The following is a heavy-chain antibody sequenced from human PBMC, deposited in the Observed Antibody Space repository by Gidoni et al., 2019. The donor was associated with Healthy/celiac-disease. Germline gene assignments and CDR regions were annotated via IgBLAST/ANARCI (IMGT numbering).Heavy chain of an antibody. Sequence: EVQLLESGGGLVQPGGSLRLSCAASGFTFSSYAMSWVRQAPGKGLEWVSAISGSGGSTYYADSVKGRFTISRDNSKNTLYLQMNSLRAEDTAVYYCASDPYYYYGSGGGFDYWGQGTLVTVSS. J-gene: IGHJ4*02. CDR1: GFTFSSYA. CDR2: ISGSGGST. CDR3: ASDPYYYYGSGGGFDY. V-gene: IGHV3-23*01. D-gene: IGHD3-10*01.